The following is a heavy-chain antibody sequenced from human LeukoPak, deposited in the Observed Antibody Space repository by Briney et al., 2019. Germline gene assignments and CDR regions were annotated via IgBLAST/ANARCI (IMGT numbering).Heavy chain of an antibody. V-gene: IGHV3-23*01. CDR3: AKGTGGSCYSMTDY. Sequence: WGSLRLSCAASGFTFSSYAMSWVRQAPGKGLEWVSAISGSGGSTYYADSVKGRFTISRDNSKNTLYLQMNSLRAEDTAVYYCAKGTGGSCYSMTDYWGQGTLVTVSS. CDR1: GFTFSSYA. CDR2: ISGSGGST. D-gene: IGHD2-15*01. J-gene: IGHJ4*02.